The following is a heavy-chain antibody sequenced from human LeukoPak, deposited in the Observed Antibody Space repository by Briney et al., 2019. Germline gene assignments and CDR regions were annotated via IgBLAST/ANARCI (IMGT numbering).Heavy chain of an antibody. CDR1: GGTFSSYA. J-gene: IGHJ4*02. CDR3: ARVCRDGYLMDY. Sequence: ASVKVSCKASGGTFSSYAISWVGQAPGQGLEWMGGIIPIFGTANYAQKFQGRVTITTDESTSTAYMELSSLRSEDTAVYYCARVCRDGYLMDYWGQGTLVTVSS. V-gene: IGHV1-69*05. D-gene: IGHD5-24*01. CDR2: IIPIFGTA.